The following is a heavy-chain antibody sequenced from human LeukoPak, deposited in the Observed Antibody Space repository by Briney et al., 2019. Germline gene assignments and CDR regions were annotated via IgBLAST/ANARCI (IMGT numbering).Heavy chain of an antibody. Sequence: SGTLSLTCAVSGGSISNITNSNWWSWVRQPPGKGLEWIGEIYHSGSTNYNPSLKSRATISVDTSKNQFSLKLSSVTAADTAVYYCARAGVGARGGFAFDIWGQGTMVTVSS. CDR1: GGSISNITNSNW. D-gene: IGHD1-26*01. CDR3: ARAGVGARGGFAFDI. V-gene: IGHV4-4*02. CDR2: IYHSGST. J-gene: IGHJ3*02.